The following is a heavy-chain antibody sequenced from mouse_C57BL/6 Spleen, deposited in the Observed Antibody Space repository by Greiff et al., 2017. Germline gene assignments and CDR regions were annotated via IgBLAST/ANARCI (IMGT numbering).Heavy chain of an antibody. CDR1: GYTFTSYW. D-gene: IGHD3-2*02. Sequence: QVQLKQPGAELVMPGASVKLSCKASGYTFTSYWMHWVKQRPGQGLEWIGEIDPSDSYTNYNQKFKGKSTLTVDKSSSTAYMQLSSLTSEDAAVYYCARSELRLFAYWGQGTLVTVSA. CDR2: IDPSDSYT. V-gene: IGHV1-69*01. CDR3: ARSELRLFAY. J-gene: IGHJ3*01.